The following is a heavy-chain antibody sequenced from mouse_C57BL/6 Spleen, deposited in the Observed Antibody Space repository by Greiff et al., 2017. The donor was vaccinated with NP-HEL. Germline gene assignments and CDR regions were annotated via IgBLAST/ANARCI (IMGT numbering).Heavy chain of an antibody. Sequence: VQLQQPGAELVKPGASVKMSCKASGYTFTSYWITWVKQRPGQGLEWIGDIYPGSGSTNYNEKFKSKATLTVDTSSSTAYMQLSSLTSEDSAVYYCARYDYGSSYVSLFDYWGQGTTLTVSS. CDR3: ARYDYGSSYVSLFDY. J-gene: IGHJ2*01. CDR1: GYTFTSYW. V-gene: IGHV1-55*01. CDR2: IYPGSGST. D-gene: IGHD1-1*01.